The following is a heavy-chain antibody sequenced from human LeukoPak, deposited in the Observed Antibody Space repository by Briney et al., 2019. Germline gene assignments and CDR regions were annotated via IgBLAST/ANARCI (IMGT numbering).Heavy chain of an antibody. CDR1: GGYISSSSYY. J-gene: IGHJ1*01. CDR2: IYYTGST. V-gene: IGHV4-39*01. CDR3: ARRRYYDSTGYLD. D-gene: IGHD3-22*01. Sequence: SETLSLTCTVSGGYISSSSYYWGWIRQPPGKGLEWIGDIYYTGSTYYNSSLKSRLTISIDTSKNQLSLKLASVTAADTAVYYCARRRYYDSTGYLDWGQGTLITVSS.